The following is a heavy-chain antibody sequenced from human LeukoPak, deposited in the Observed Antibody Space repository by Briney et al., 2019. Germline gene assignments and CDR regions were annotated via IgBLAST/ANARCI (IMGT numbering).Heavy chain of an antibody. CDR3: ARDRIAGDHYDFWSGRQFYNWFDP. CDR1: GGSISSGSYY. CDR2: IYTSGST. J-gene: IGHJ5*02. D-gene: IGHD3-3*01. Sequence: SETLSLTCTVSGGSISSGSYYWSWIRQPAGKGLEWIGRIYTSGSTNYNPSLKSRVTISVDTSKNQFSLKLSSVTAADTAVYYCARDRIAGDHYDFWSGRQFYNWFDPWGQGTLVTVSS. V-gene: IGHV4-61*02.